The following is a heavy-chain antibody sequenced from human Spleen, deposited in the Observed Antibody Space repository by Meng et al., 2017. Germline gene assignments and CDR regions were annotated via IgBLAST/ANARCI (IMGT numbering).Heavy chain of an antibody. CDR3: AKPTRSNSRDYS. CDR1: GFYFSNAW. D-gene: IGHD4-23*01. Sequence: EVRLVESGGDLVKPGGSLRLSCAASGFYFSNAWMSWVRQAPGKGLEWVSSISASGGSTYYADSVKGRFTISRDNSRNTLDLQMNSLRAEDTAVYYCAKPTRSNSRDYSWGQGTLVTVSS. V-gene: IGHV3-23*04. CDR2: ISASGGST. J-gene: IGHJ4*02.